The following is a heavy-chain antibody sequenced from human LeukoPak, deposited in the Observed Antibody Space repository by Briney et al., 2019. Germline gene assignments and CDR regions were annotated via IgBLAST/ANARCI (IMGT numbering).Heavy chain of an antibody. CDR2: IHKDGRVM. V-gene: IGHV3-7*03. D-gene: IGHD3-22*01. Sequence: GGSLRLSCAASGFSFSTYWMAWVRQAPGKGLEWVGNIHKDGRVMFYAASVKGRFTISRDNAKNSLYLDMNSLRDEDTAIYYCATSHDSSGNDWGQGTLVTVTS. CDR1: GFSFSTYW. J-gene: IGHJ4*02. CDR3: ATSHDSSGND.